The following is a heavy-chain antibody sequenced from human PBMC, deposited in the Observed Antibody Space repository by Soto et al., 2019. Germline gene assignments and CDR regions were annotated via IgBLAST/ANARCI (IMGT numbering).Heavy chain of an antibody. V-gene: IGHV3-23*01. CDR3: AKTPYGSGSYYNGTPFDY. Sequence: EVQLLESGGGLVQPGGSLRLSCAASGFTFSSYAMSWVRQAPGKGLEWVSAISGSGGSTYYADSVKGRFTISRDNSKNTXYLXXNXXXAEDTAVYNCAKTPYGSGSYYNGTPFDYWGQGTLVTVSS. D-gene: IGHD3-10*01. CDR1: GFTFSSYA. CDR2: ISGSGGST. J-gene: IGHJ4*02.